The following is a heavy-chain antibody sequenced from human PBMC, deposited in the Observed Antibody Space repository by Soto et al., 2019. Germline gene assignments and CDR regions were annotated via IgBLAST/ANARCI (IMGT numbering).Heavy chain of an antibody. D-gene: IGHD3-10*01. V-gene: IGHV1-2*02. CDR1: GYTFTGYY. Sequence: GASVKVSCKASGYTFTGYYMHWVRQAPGQGLEWMGWINPNSGGTNYAQKFQGRVTMTRDTSISTAYMELSRLRSDDTAVYYCARDDYYGSGSYLYYGMDVWGQGTTVTVSS. J-gene: IGHJ6*02. CDR2: INPNSGGT. CDR3: ARDDYYGSGSYLYYGMDV.